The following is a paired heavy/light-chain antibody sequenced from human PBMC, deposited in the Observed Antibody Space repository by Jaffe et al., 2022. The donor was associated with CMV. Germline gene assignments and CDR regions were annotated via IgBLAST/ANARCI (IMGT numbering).Light chain of an antibody. Sequence: DIVMTQSPDSLAVSLGERATINCKSSQSVLYSSNNKNYLAWYQQKPGQPPKLLIYWASARESGVPDRFSGSGSGTDFTLTISSLQAEDVAVYYCQQYYSTPWTFGQGTKVEI. V-gene: IGKV4-1*01. CDR1: QSVLYSSNNKNY. J-gene: IGKJ1*01. CDR3: QQYYSTPWT. CDR2: WAS.
Heavy chain of an antibody. D-gene: IGHD6-19*01. V-gene: IGHV1-18*01. J-gene: IGHJ4*02. CDR1: GYTFTSYG. CDR2: ISAYNGNT. CDR3: ARGGEDSSGWYRRQDY. Sequence: QVQLVQSGAEVKKPGASVKVSCKASGYTFTSYGISWVRQAPGQGLEWMGWISAYNGNTNYAQKLQGRVTMTTDTSTSTAYMELRSLRSDDTAVYYCARGGEDSSGWYRRQDYWGQGTLVTVSS.